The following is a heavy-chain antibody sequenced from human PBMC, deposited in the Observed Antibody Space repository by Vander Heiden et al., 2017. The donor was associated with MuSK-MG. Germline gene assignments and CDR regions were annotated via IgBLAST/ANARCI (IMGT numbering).Heavy chain of an antibody. J-gene: IGHJ4*02. CDR1: GGTFRSYA. CDR3: ARAFYYYDSSGFVRYFDY. Sequence: QVQLVQSGAEVKKPGSSVKVSCKASGGTFRSYAISWVRQAPGQGLEWMGGIIPIFGTANYAQKFQGRVTITADESTSTAYMELSSLRSEDTAVYYCARAFYYYDSSGFVRYFDYWGQGTLVTVSS. V-gene: IGHV1-69*01. D-gene: IGHD3-22*01. CDR2: IIPIFGTA.